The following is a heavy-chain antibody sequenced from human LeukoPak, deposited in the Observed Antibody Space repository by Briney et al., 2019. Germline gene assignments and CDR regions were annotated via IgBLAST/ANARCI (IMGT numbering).Heavy chain of an antibody. CDR2: ISSSSSYI. D-gene: IGHD6-19*01. CDR1: GFTFSSYS. J-gene: IGHJ4*02. V-gene: IGHV3-21*01. CDR3: ARNPGIAVAGTFHY. Sequence: GGSLRLSCVASGFTFSSYSMNWVRQAPGKGLEWVSSISSSSSYIYYADSVKGRFTISRDNAKNSLYLQMNSLRAEDTAVYYCARNPGIAVAGTFHYWGQGTLVTVSS.